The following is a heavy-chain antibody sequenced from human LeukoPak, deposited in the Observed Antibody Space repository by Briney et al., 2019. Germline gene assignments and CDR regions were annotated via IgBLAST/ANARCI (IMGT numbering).Heavy chain of an antibody. CDR3: AKDKTAVAGHFDY. CDR2: ISWNSGSI. CDR1: GFTFDDYA. V-gene: IGHV3-9*01. D-gene: IGHD6-19*01. J-gene: IGHJ4*02. Sequence: GGSLRLSCAASGFTFDDYAMHWVRQAPGKGLEWVSGISWNSGSIGYADSVKGRFTISRDNAKNSLYLQMNSLRAEDTALYYCAKDKTAVAGHFDYWGQGTLVTVSS.